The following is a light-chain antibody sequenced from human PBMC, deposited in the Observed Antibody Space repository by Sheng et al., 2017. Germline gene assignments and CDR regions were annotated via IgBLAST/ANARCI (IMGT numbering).Light chain of an antibody. Sequence: ETVLTQSPATLSLSPGESATLSCTASQFLSNYLGWYQQKPGQAPRLLIYDVTSRATGIPVRFSGSGSGTDFTLTISSLEPEDFAVYYCQQRTNWLGTFGQ. J-gene: IGKJ1*01. CDR2: DVT. V-gene: IGKV3-11*01. CDR3: QQRTNWLGT. CDR1: QFLSNY.